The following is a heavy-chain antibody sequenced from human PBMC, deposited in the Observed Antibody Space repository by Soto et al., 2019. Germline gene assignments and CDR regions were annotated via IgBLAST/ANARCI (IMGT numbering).Heavy chain of an antibody. CDR3: ARETSAAWPYYLDY. Sequence: EVQLVESGGGLVQPGGSLRLSCAASGFTFSTYWMSWVRQAPGKGLEWVANIKQDGGEKYYLDSVKGRFTISRDNAKNSLYRQMNSLRAEDTAVYYCARETSAAWPYYLDYWGQGTLVTVSS. V-gene: IGHV3-7*01. CDR1: GFTFSTYW. CDR2: IKQDGGEK. D-gene: IGHD3-10*01. J-gene: IGHJ4*02.